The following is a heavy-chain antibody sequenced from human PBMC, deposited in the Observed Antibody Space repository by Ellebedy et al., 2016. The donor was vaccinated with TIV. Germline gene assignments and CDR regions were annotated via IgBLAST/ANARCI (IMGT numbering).Heavy chain of an antibody. D-gene: IGHD4-11*01. J-gene: IGHJ3*01. CDR3: AKAQYLPDDILNF. CDR1: GYTFSANY. CDR2: INPNSGDT. V-gene: IGHV1-2*02. Sequence: ASVKVSCXASGYTFSANYIHWLRQAPGQGLERMGWINPNSGDTNYAQNFQGRVTMTRDTSISTAYMELSRLTSDDTAVYYCAKAQYLPDDILNFWGQGTMVTVSS.